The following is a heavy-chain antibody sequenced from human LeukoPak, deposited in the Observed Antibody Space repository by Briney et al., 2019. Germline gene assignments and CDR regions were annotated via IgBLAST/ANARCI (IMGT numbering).Heavy chain of an antibody. Sequence: QSGGSLRLSCAASGFTFGIYWMTWVRQAPGKGLEWVANIKEDGNEKYYVDSVKGRFSIYRDNAKTSLYLQMNTLRVEDTAVYYCARGRGSSSSLYFVSWGQGTLVTVSS. V-gene: IGHV3-7*01. D-gene: IGHD6-13*01. CDR3: ARGRGSSSSLYFVS. CDR2: IKEDGNEK. CDR1: GFTFGIYW. J-gene: IGHJ4*02.